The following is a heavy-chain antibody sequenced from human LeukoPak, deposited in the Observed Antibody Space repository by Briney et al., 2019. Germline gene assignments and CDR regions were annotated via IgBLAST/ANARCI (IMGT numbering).Heavy chain of an antibody. J-gene: IGHJ4*02. Sequence: GGSLRLSCAASGLTFSSYGMHWVRQAPGKGLEWVAFIRYDGSNKYYADSVKGRFTISRDNSENTLDLQMNSLRAEDTAVYYCAKDPVGATVFDYWGQGTLVSVAS. D-gene: IGHD1-26*01. CDR3: AKDPVGATVFDY. V-gene: IGHV3-30*02. CDR2: IRYDGSNK. CDR1: GLTFSSYG.